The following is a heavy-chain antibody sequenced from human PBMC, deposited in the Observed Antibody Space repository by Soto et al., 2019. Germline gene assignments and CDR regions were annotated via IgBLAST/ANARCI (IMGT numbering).Heavy chain of an antibody. D-gene: IGHD3-16*01. CDR3: ARKVLGSASRPDWWYVDL. CDR1: GFTFINYA. V-gene: IGHV3-23*01. CDR2: ISGGGDRT. Sequence: EVQLLESGGGLVQPGGSLRLSCVGSGFTFINYAMNWVRQTPGKGLEWVSGISGGGDRTFDADSVKGRFTISRDNSKNTVNLQMNSLRADGTAVYYCARKVLGSASRPDWWYVDLWGRGTRVTVSS. J-gene: IGHJ2*01.